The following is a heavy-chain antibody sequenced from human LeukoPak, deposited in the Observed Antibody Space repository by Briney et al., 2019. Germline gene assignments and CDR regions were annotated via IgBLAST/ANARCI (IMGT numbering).Heavy chain of an antibody. CDR1: GFTVSSNY. CDR2: IYNGGST. J-gene: IGHJ5*02. V-gene: IGHV3-66*01. D-gene: IGHD4-23*01. CDR3: CRWAWSGFDP. Sequence: GGSLRLSCAASGFTVSSNYMSWVRQAPGKGLEWVSVIYNGGSTYYADSVEGRFTISRDNSKNTLYLQMNSLRAEDTAVYYCCRWAWSGFDPWGQGTLVTVSS.